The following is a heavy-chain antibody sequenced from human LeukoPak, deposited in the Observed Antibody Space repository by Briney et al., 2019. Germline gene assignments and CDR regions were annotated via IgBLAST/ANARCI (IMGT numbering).Heavy chain of an antibody. J-gene: IGHJ3*02. CDR3: ARAPSRSFDI. CDR1: GYTFTSSE. V-gene: IGHV1-8*03. Sequence: ASVKVSCXASGYTFTSSEIHWVRLARGQGLEWMGWLNPNSGNTGYAQKFQGRVTFTRESSTSTAYMEVTRLRSEDTAVYYCARAPSRSFDIWGQGTMVTVSS. CDR2: LNPNSGNT. D-gene: IGHD3-16*02.